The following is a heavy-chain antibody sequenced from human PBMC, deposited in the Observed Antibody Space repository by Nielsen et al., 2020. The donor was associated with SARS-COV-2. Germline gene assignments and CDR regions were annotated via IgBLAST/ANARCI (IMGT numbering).Heavy chain of an antibody. CDR3: AREVSYYYYGMDV. Sequence: ASVKVSCKASGYTFTGYYMHWVRQAPGQGLEWMGRINPNSGGTNYAQKFQGRVTMTRDTSISTAYMELSRLRSDDTAVYYCAREVSYYYYGMDVWGQGTTVTVSS. CDR2: INPNSGGT. CDR1: GYTFTGYY. J-gene: IGHJ6*02. V-gene: IGHV1-2*06.